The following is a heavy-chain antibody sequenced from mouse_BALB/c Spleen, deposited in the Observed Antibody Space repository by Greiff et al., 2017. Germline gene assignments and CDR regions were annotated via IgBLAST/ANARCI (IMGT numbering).Heavy chain of an antibody. CDR1: GYTFSSYW. J-gene: IGHJ3*01. CDR3: ARTGDGTGGFTY. D-gene: IGHD2-1*01. Sequence: VQLQQSGAELMKPGASVTMSCKATGYTFSSYWIDWVNQRPGHGLEWIGESLPGSGSTNYNEKFKAKATFTADTSSNTAYMQLSSLTSEDSAVYYCARTGDGTGGFTYWGQGTLVTVSA. V-gene: IGHV1-9*01. CDR2: SLPGSGST.